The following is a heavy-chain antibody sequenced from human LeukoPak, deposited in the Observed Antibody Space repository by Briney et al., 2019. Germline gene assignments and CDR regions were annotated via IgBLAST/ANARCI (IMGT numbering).Heavy chain of an antibody. CDR3: ARAAVAGSDY. Sequence: SVTVSCKASGRTFSSYAISWVRQAPGQGLEWMGGIIPIFGTANYAQTFQGRVTITTDESTSTAYMELSSLRSEDTAVYYCARAAVAGSDYWGQGTLVTVSS. CDR2: IIPIFGTA. CDR1: GRTFSSYA. J-gene: IGHJ4*02. V-gene: IGHV1-69*05. D-gene: IGHD6-19*01.